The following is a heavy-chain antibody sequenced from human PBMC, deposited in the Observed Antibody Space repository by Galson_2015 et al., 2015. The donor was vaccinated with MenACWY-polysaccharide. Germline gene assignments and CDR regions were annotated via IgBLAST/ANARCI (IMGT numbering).Heavy chain of an antibody. D-gene: IGHD5-12*01. CDR3: TRIMALNHAVVDS. J-gene: IGHJ4*02. CDR2: MNPNSGNT. Sequence: SVKVSCKASGYKFSSYDINWVRQASGQGLEWMGWMNPNSGNTGYAQRFQGRVAMTRDTATSTAYMELRMLRYDDTAVYYCTRIMALNHAVVDSWGQGTLVSVS. V-gene: IGHV1-8*01. CDR1: GYKFSSYD.